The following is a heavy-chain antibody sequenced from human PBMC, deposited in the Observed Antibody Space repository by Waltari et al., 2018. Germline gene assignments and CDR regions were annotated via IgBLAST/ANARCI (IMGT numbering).Heavy chain of an antibody. Sequence: QVQLVESGGGVVQPGRSLRLSCAASGFAFNSYAIHWVRQAPGKGREWVAVLSFDGYNQNYADAVRGRFTISKDSSRRTVYLQMNSLRPDDTAVYYCARVGYCSSTGCYTSGAFDYWGQGTPVIVSS. V-gene: IGHV3-30-3*01. CDR3: ARVGYCSSTGCYTSGAFDY. CDR1: GFAFNSYA. J-gene: IGHJ4*02. CDR2: LSFDGYNQ. D-gene: IGHD2-2*02.